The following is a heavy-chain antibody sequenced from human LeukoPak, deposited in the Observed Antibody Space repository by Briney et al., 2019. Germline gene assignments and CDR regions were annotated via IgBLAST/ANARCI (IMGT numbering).Heavy chain of an antibody. CDR1: GGSISSSSYY. J-gene: IGHJ5*02. V-gene: IGHV4-39*01. CDR3: ASQRGYSYGYKYNWFDP. CDR2: IYYSGST. Sequence: SETLSLTCTVSGGSISSSSYYWGWIRQPPGKGREWIGSIYYSGSTYYTPSLKSRVTISVDTSKNQFSLKLSSVTAADTAVYYCASQRGYSYGYKYNWFDPWGQGTLVTVSS. D-gene: IGHD5-18*01.